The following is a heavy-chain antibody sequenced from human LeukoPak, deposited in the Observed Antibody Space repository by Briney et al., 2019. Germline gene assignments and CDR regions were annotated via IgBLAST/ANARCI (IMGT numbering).Heavy chain of an antibody. V-gene: IGHV4-34*01. CDR3: ARVRRGLLGAFDI. Sequence: SETLSLTCAVYGGSFSGYYWSWIRQPPGKGLEWIGEINHSGSTNYNPSLKSRVTISVDTSKNQFSLKLSSVTAADTAVYYCARVRRGLLGAFDIWGQGTMVTVSS. CDR1: GGSFSGYY. CDR2: INHSGST. J-gene: IGHJ3*02. D-gene: IGHD2-15*01.